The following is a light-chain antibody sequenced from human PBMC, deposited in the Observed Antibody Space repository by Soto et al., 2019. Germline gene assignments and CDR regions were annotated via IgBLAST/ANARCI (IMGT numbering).Light chain of an antibody. V-gene: IGKV3-20*01. CDR2: AAS. J-gene: IGKJ4*01. CDR3: QQFSSYPLT. CDR1: QSVSSN. Sequence: EIVMTQSPATLSVSPGERATLSCRASQSVSSNLAWYQQKPGQAPRLLIYAASSRATGSPDRFSGGGSGTDFTLTISRLEPEDFAVYYCQQFSSYPLTFGGGTKVDIK.